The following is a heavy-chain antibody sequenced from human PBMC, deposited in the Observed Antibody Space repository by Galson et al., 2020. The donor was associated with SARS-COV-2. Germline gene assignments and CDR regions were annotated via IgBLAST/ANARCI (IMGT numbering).Heavy chain of an antibody. J-gene: IGHJ5*02. CDR3: ARDTYYYDSSGYGVNWFDP. V-gene: IGHV4-34*01. D-gene: IGHD3-22*01. CDR2: INHSGST. CDR1: GGSFSRYY. Sequence: SQASETLSLTCAVYGGSFSRYYWSWIRQPPGKGLEWIGEINHSGSTNYNPSLKSRVTISVDTSKNQFSLKLSSVTAADTAVYYCARDTYYYDSSGYGVNWFDPWGQGTLVTVSS.